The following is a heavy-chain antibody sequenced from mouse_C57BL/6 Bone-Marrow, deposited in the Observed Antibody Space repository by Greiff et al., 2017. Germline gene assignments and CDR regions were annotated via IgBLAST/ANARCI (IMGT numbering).Heavy chain of an antibody. Sequence: QVQLQQPGAELVKPGASVKLSCKASGYAFSSYWMNWVKQRPGKGLEWIGQLYPGDGDTNYNGKFKGKATLTAYKSSSTAYRQLSSLTSEDSSVSFFAKSECNYDFDYWGQGTTLTVSS. CDR1: GYAFSSYW. D-gene: IGHD2-1*01. V-gene: IGHV1-80*01. CDR2: LYPGDGDT. CDR3: AKSECNYDFDY. J-gene: IGHJ2*01.